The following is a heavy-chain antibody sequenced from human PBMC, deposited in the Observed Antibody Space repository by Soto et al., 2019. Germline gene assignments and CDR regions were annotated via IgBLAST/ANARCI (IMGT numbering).Heavy chain of an antibody. V-gene: IGHV3-72*01. CDR1: GFTFSDHY. Sequence: GGSLRLSCAASGFTFSDHYMDWVRQAPGKGLEWVGRTRNKANSYTTEYAASVKGRFTISRDDSKNSLYLQMNSLKTEDTAVYYCARDCPFQANTTSPPKKDPKNYYFDYWGQGTLVTVSS. D-gene: IGHD2-2*01. J-gene: IGHJ4*02. CDR3: ARDCPFQANTTSPPKKDPKNYYFDY. CDR2: TRNKANSYTT.